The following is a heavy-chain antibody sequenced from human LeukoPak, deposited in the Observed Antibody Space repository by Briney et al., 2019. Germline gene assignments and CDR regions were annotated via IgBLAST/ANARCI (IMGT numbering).Heavy chain of an antibody. CDR3: AHPWNGGAFDI. Sequence: TLSLTCAVSGGSISSGGYSWSWIRQPPGKALEWLALIYWDDDKRYSPSLKSRLTITKDTSKNQVVLTMTNMDPVDTATYYCAHPWNGGAFDIWGQGTMVTVSS. CDR1: GGSISSGGYS. CDR2: IYWDDDK. J-gene: IGHJ3*02. D-gene: IGHD1-1*01. V-gene: IGHV2-5*08.